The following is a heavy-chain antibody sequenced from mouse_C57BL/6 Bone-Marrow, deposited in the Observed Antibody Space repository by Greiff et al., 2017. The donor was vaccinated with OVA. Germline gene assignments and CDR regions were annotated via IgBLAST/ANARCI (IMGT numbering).Heavy chain of an antibody. CDR2: ISSGSSTI. Sequence: EVKLQESGGGLVKPGGSLKLSCAASGFTFSDYGMHWVRQAPEKGLEWVAYISSGSSTIYYADTVKGRFTISRDNAKNTLFLQMTSLRSEDTAMYYCARADYGSSSYYFDYWGQGTTLTVSS. D-gene: IGHD1-1*01. V-gene: IGHV5-17*01. J-gene: IGHJ2*01. CDR3: ARADYGSSSYYFDY. CDR1: GFTFSDYG.